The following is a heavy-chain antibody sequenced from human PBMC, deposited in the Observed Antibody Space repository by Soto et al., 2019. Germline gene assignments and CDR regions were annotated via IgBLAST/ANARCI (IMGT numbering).Heavy chain of an antibody. V-gene: IGHV1-2*02. CDR3: ARARPGIAVAGTKYNWFDP. Sequence: QVQLVQSGAEVKKPGASVKVSCKASGYTFTGYYMHWVRQAPGQGLEWMGWINPNSGGTNYAQKFQGGVTMPRDPSISTAYMELSRLRADDTAVYYCARARPGIAVAGTKYNWFDPWGQGTLVTVSS. CDR1: GYTFTGYY. CDR2: INPNSGGT. J-gene: IGHJ5*02. D-gene: IGHD6-19*01.